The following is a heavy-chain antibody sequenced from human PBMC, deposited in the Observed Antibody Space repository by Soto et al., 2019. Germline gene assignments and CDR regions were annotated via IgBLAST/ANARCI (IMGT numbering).Heavy chain of an antibody. J-gene: IGHJ4*02. CDR3: AKDGGPVYCNSPGCSATHFDY. CDR1: GFTFINYA. CDR2: ISYDGDNE. V-gene: IGHV3-30*18. Sequence: QVQLVESGGCVVQPGRSLRLSCAASGFTFINYAMHWVRQAPGKGLEWLAIISYDGDNEYYADSVRGRFTISRDNSKNTLDLQTNNLRPEATAVDYCAKDGGPVYCNSPGCSATHFDYWGQGTLVTVSS. D-gene: IGHD2-2*01.